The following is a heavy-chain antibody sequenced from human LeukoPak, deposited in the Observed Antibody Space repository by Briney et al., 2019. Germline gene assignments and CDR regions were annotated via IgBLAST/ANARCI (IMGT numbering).Heavy chain of an antibody. V-gene: IGHV3-30-3*01. CDR1: GFTFSSYW. CDR2: ISYDGSNK. CDR3: ARLQQNWFDP. D-gene: IGHD4-11*01. J-gene: IGHJ5*02. Sequence: GGSLRLSCAASGFTFSSYWMSWVRQAPGKGLEWVAVISYDGSNKYYADSVKGRFTISRDNSKNTLYLQMNSLRAEDTAVYYCARLQQNWFDPWGQGTLVTVSS.